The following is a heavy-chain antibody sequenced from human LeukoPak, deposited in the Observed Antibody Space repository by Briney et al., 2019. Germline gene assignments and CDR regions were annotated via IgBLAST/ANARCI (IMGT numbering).Heavy chain of an antibody. CDR3: ARHSICFDP. Sequence: SETLSLTCTVSGGAISNTSYYWGWIRQPPGKGLEWIGYISYSGSTNYNPSLKSRVTISVDTSKNQFSLKLTSVTAADTAVYYCARHSICFDPWGQGTLVTVSS. V-gene: IGHV4-61*05. CDR1: GGAISNTSYY. D-gene: IGHD2-21*01. CDR2: ISYSGST. J-gene: IGHJ5*02.